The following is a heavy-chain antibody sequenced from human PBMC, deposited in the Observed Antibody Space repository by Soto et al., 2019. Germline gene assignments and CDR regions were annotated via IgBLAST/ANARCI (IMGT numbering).Heavy chain of an antibody. Sequence: PGGSLILSCAASGFTFSSYSMNWVRQAPGKGLEWVSAINDSGRSTYSAVSVKGRFSISRDNFNNTLYLQMDSLRADDTAVYYCARRRDASGSYFDSWSQGTLVTVSS. CDR3: ARRRDASGSYFDS. V-gene: IGHV3-23*01. CDR2: INDSGRST. J-gene: IGHJ4*02. CDR1: GFTFSSYS. D-gene: IGHD3-10*01.